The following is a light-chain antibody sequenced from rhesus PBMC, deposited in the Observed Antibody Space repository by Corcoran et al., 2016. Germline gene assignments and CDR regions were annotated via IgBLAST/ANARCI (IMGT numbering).Light chain of an antibody. CDR1: ENVNNY. J-gene: IGKJ2*01. V-gene: IGKV1-74*01. Sequence: DIQMTQSPSSLSASVGDRVTITCRASENVNNYLNWSQQKPGKAPKLLIYKASTLQSGVPSRCSGSGSGTDYTFTISSLQPEDVATYYCQHGYGTPYSFGQGTKVEIK. CDR2: KAS. CDR3: QHGYGTPYS.